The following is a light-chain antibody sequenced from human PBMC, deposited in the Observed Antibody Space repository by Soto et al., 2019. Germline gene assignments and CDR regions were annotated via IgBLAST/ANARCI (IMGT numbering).Light chain of an antibody. Sequence: QSALTQPPSASGTPGQRVTISCSGSSSNIGSNYVYWYQQLPGTAPKLLIYSTNQRPSGVPDRFSGSKSGTSASLASSGLRSEDEANYFCATWDDSLSGVVFGGGTKVTVL. CDR1: SSNIGSNY. CDR2: STN. CDR3: ATWDDSLSGVV. V-gene: IGLV1-47*02. J-gene: IGLJ2*01.